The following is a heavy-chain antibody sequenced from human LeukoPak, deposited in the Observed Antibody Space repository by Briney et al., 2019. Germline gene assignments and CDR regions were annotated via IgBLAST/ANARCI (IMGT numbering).Heavy chain of an antibody. D-gene: IGHD2-15*01. CDR1: GGTFSSYA. CDR2: IIPIFGTA. V-gene: IGHV1-69*13. CDR3: ASDDGCSGGSCYSDY. Sequence: GASVNVSCKASGGTFSSYAISWVRQAPGQGLEWMGGIIPIFGTANYAQKFQGRVTITADESTSTAYMELSSLRSEDTAVYYCASDDGCSGGSCYSDYWSQGTLVTVSS. J-gene: IGHJ4*02.